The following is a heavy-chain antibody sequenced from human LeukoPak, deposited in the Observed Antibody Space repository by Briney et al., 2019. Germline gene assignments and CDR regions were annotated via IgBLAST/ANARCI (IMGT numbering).Heavy chain of an antibody. Sequence: GSLRLSXAASGLTFSNYAMSWVRQAPGKGLEWVSGISGSGANTYYADSVKGRFTISRDNFKNTLYLQMNSLRAEDTAVYYCANVRAWGQGTLVTVSS. J-gene: IGHJ5*02. CDR1: GLTFSNYA. CDR2: ISGSGANT. V-gene: IGHV3-23*01. D-gene: IGHD3-10*02. CDR3: ANVRA.